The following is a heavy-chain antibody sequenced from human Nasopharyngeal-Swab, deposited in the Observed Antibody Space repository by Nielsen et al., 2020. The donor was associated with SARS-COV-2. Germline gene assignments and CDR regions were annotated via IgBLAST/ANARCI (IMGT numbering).Heavy chain of an antibody. V-gene: IGHV4-4*02. CDR2: IYHSGST. CDR3: ARGNNWNYAMDV. J-gene: IGHJ6*02. CDR1: GGSISSSNW. Sequence: SETLSLTCAVSGGSISSSNWWSWVRQPPGKGLEWIGEIYHSGSTNYNPSLKSRVTISVDTSKNQFSLKLSSVTAADTAVYYCARGNNWNYAMDVWGQGTTVTVSS. D-gene: IGHD1-1*01.